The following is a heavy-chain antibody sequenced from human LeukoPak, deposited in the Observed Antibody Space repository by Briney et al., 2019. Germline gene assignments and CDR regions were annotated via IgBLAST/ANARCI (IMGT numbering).Heavy chain of an antibody. J-gene: IGHJ5*02. CDR1: GGSISSINCY. Sequence: SETLSLTCTVSGGSISSINCYWVWIRQPPGKGLEWIGSIYHSGKTYYNPSLQSRVTMSVDTSKNQFSLKLISVTAADTAVYYCARQGTSFYFDPWGQGTLVTVSS. V-gene: IGHV4-39*01. CDR3: ARQGTSFYFDP. CDR2: IYHSGKT. D-gene: IGHD6-6*01.